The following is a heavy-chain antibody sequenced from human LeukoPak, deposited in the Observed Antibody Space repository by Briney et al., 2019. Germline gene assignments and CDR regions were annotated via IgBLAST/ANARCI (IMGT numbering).Heavy chain of an antibody. V-gene: IGHV3-30*04. Sequence: GGSLRLSCVASGFTFSRFAMHWVRQAPGKGLEGVALITYDGSNQYYADSVKGRFTFSKDSSKNTLYLQMNSLRAEDTAMYYCARLAVAGTKINDAFDIWGQGTMVAVSS. D-gene: IGHD6-19*01. CDR1: GFTFSRFA. J-gene: IGHJ3*02. CDR2: ITYDGSNQ. CDR3: ARLAVAGTKINDAFDI.